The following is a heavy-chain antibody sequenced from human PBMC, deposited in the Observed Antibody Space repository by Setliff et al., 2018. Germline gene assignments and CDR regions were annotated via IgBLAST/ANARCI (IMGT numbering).Heavy chain of an antibody. CDR1: GFTFSSFW. CDR2: IKQDGSEK. Sequence: GGSLRLSCAASGFTFSSFWMSWVRQAPGKGLEWVANIKQDGSEKYYVDSVKGRFTVSRDNAMDTLFLQMNSLTAEDTAVYYCARVGSKPQLGWFDPWGQGILVTVSS. D-gene: IGHD1-26*01. V-gene: IGHV3-7*01. CDR3: ARVGSKPQLGWFDP. J-gene: IGHJ5*02.